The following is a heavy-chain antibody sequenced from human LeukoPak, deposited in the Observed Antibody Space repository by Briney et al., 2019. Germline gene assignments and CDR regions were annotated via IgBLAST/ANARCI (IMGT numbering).Heavy chain of an antibody. D-gene: IGHD3-3*01. CDR1: GFTFSTYY. CDR3: AKAAHYDFWSGYDY. Sequence: PGGSLRLSCAASGFTFSTYYMSWVRQAPGKGPEWVATVNLDGTENYYVDSVKARFTISRDNSKNTLYLQMNSLRAEDTAVYYCAKAAHYDFWSGYDYWGQGTVVTVSS. V-gene: IGHV3-7*01. CDR2: VNLDGTEN. J-gene: IGHJ4*02.